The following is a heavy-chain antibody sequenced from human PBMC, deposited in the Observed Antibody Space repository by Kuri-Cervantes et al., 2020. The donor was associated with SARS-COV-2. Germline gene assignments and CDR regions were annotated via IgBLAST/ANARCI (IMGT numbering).Heavy chain of an antibody. CDR1: GFTFSSYA. J-gene: IGHJ4*02. D-gene: IGHD6-19*01. Sequence: GESLKISCAAPGFTFSSYAMHWVRQAPGKGLEWVAVISYDGSNKYYADSVKGRFTISGDNSKNTLYLQMNSLRAEDTAVYYCATGLSSGWYYANSGHYFDYWGQGTLVTVSS. CDR3: ATGLSSGWYYANSGHYFDY. CDR2: ISYDGSNK. V-gene: IGHV3-30-3*01.